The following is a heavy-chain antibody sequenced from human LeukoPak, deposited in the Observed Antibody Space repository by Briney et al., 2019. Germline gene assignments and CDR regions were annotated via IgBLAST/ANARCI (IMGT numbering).Heavy chain of an antibody. Sequence: TSETLSLTCTVSGGSISSYYWSWIRQPPWKGLEWIGYIYYSGSTNYNPSLKSRVTISVDTSKNQFSPKLSSVTAAGTAVYYCARGGGRWDTIWGQGTLVTVSS. D-gene: IGHD3-9*01. CDR3: ARGGGRWDTI. CDR2: IYYSGST. V-gene: IGHV4-59*01. J-gene: IGHJ4*02. CDR1: GGSISSYY.